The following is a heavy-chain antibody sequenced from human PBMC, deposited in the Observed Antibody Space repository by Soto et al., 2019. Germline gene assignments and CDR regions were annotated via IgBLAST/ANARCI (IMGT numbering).Heavy chain of an antibody. V-gene: IGHV4-34*01. D-gene: IGHD3-10*01. CDR2: INHSGST. CDR1: GGSFSGYY. Sequence: QVQLQQWGAGLLKPSETLSLTCAVYGGSFSGYYWSWIRQPPGKGLEWIGEINHSGSTNYNPSLKSRDTRTVATSKNQFSLKLSSVTAAVTAGYYCAREGVGEYNCFDHWGQGTLVTVSS. CDR3: AREGVGEYNCFDH. J-gene: IGHJ5*02.